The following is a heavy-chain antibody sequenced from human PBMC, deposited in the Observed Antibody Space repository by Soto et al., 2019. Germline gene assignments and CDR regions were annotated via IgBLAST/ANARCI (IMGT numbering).Heavy chain of an antibody. V-gene: IGHV4-39*01. CDR2: IYYSGST. CDR1: GGSISSSSYY. CDR3: ARQADSSSPRINYYFDY. D-gene: IGHD6-6*01. J-gene: IGHJ4*02. Sequence: SETLSLTCTVSGGSISSSSYYWGWIRQPPGKGLEWIGSIYYSGSTYYNPSLKSRVTISVDTSKNQFSLKLSSVTAADTAVYYCARQADSSSPRINYYFDYWGQGTLVTVSS.